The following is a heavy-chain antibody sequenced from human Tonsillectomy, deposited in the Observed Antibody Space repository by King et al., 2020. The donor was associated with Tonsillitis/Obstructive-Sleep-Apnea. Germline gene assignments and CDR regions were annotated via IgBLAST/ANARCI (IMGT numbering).Heavy chain of an antibody. Sequence: VQLVESGGGVVQPGRSLRLSCAASGFPFSSYGMHWVRQAPGKGLEWVAVISDDGSNKYFTDSVKGRLTISRDNSKNTLYLQMNSLRPEDTAVYYCAKVLPDWWLSGFDYWGQGTLVTVSS. V-gene: IGHV3-30*18. D-gene: IGHD2-8*02. CDR2: ISDDGSNK. CDR3: AKVLPDWWLSGFDY. J-gene: IGHJ4*02. CDR1: GFPFSSYG.